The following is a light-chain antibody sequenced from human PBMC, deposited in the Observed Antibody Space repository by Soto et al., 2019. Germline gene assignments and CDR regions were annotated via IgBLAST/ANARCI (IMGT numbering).Light chain of an antibody. CDR2: GAF. Sequence: EIVMTQSPVTLSVSPGERATLSCRASQSVSSNLAWYQQKPGQAPSLLIYGAFTSATGIPARFSGTGSGTEFNLTISSLQSDDFALYECQQYNDWPLTFGQGTKVDI. CDR3: QQYNDWPLT. J-gene: IGKJ1*01. CDR1: QSVSSN. V-gene: IGKV3-15*01.